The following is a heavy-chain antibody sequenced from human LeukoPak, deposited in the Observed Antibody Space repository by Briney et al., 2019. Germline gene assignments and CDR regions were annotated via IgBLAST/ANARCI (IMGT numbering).Heavy chain of an antibody. D-gene: IGHD3-22*01. J-gene: IGHJ3*02. Sequence: GGSLRLSCAASGFTVSSNYMSWVRQAPGKGPEWVSVIYSGGSTYYADSVKGRFTISRDNSKNTLYLQMNSLRAEDTAVYYCARDRKYYYDSRGSPEETDDAFDIWGQGTMVIVSS. V-gene: IGHV3-66*01. CDR1: GFTVSSNY. CDR3: ARDRKYYYDSRGSPEETDDAFDI. CDR2: IYSGGST.